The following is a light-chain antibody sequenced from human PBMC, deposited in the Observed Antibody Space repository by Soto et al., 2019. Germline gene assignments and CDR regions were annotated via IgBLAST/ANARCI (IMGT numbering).Light chain of an antibody. CDR1: QSVRTF. CDR3: HQRNFWPWT. Sequence: EIVLTQSPATLSLSPGERATLSCSASQSVRTFLAWYQQKPGQAPRLLIYDASNKATGIPARFSGSGSGTDFTLTISSLEPEDFAVYYCHQRNFWPWTFGQGTKVEIK. J-gene: IGKJ1*01. V-gene: IGKV3-11*01. CDR2: DAS.